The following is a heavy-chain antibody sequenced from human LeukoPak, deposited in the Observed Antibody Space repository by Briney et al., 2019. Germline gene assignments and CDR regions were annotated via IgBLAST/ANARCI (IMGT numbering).Heavy chain of an antibody. D-gene: IGHD4-17*01. CDR1: GDTFTGYY. J-gene: IGHJ5*02. CDR3: ARGRGRTTVTNWFDP. Sequence: ASVKVSCKASGDTFTGYYMHWVRQATGQGLEWMGWMNPNSGNTGYAQKFQGRVTITRNTSISTAYMELSSLRSEDTAVYYCARGRGRTTVTNWFDPWGQGTLVTVSS. V-gene: IGHV1-8*03. CDR2: MNPNSGNT.